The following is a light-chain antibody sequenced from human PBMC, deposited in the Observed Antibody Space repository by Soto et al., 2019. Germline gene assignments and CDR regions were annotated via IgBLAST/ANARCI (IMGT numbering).Light chain of an antibody. V-gene: IGLV2-14*01. J-gene: IGLJ2*01. Sequence: QSLLTQPASVSGSPGQSIAISCTGTSSDAGGYNYVSWYQQHSGKAPKRMIYEDSSRPSGVSNRLSGSKSGNTASLTISGLQAEDEVDYYCSSCTSSGTLVIFGGGTTLTVL. CDR2: EDS. CDR1: SSDAGGYNY. CDR3: SSCTSSGTLVI.